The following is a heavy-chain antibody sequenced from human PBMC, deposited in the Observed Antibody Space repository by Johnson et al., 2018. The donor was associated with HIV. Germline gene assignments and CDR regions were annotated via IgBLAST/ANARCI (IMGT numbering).Heavy chain of an antibody. Sequence: QVQLVESGGGVVQPGGSLRLSCAASGFTVSSNYMSWVRQAPGKGLEWVAVISYDGSNKYYADSVKGRFTISRDNGNKEVYLQMDSLRVEDTAVYYCARDRDRLNWNYGALDIWGQGTMVTVSS. CDR2: ISYDGSNK. CDR3: ARDRDRLNWNYGALDI. CDR1: GFTVSSNY. D-gene: IGHD1-7*01. V-gene: IGHV3-30*03. J-gene: IGHJ3*02.